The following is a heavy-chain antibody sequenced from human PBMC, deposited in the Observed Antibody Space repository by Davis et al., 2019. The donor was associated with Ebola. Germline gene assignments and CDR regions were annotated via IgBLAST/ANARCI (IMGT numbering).Heavy chain of an antibody. D-gene: IGHD5-24*01. J-gene: IGHJ5*02. CDR1: GFTFYRYE. CDR2: INSDGSST. CDR3: ARGGRWLQNGFDP. Sequence: HTGGSLRLSCAASGFTFYRYEMNWVRQAPGKGLVWVSRINSDGSSTSYADSVKGRFTISRDNAKNTLYLQMNSLRAEDTAVYYCARGGRWLQNGFDPWGQGTLVTVSS. V-gene: IGHV3-74*01.